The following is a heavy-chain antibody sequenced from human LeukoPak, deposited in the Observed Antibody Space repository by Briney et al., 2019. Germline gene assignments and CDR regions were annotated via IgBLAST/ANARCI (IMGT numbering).Heavy chain of an antibody. CDR3: AKKTPGATPLDY. Sequence: GGSLRLSCAASGFTFSTYAMSWVRQAPGKGLEWVSGIGSGAGTYYAGSVKGRLTISRDNSKNTLYLQMNSLRAEDTAVYYCAKKTPGATPLDYWGQGTLVTVSS. V-gene: IGHV3-23*01. CDR2: IGSGAGT. CDR1: GFTFSTYA. J-gene: IGHJ4*02. D-gene: IGHD1-26*01.